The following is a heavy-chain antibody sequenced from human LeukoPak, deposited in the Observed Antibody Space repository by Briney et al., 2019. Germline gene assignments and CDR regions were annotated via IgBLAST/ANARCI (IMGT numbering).Heavy chain of an antibody. CDR2: IYYSGST. D-gene: IGHD3-10*01. CDR1: GGSISSYY. CDR3: ARDHNQYYYGSGVSGGWFDP. J-gene: IGHJ5*02. Sequence: IPSETLSLTCTVSGGSISSYYWSWIRQPPGKGLEWIGYIYYSGSTNYNPSLKSRVTISVDMSKNQFSLKLSSVTAADTAVYYCARDHNQYYYGSGVSGGWFDPWGQGTLVTVSS. V-gene: IGHV4-59*12.